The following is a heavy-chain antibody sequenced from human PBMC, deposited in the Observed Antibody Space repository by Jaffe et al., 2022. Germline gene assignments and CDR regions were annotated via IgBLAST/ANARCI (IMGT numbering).Heavy chain of an antibody. J-gene: IGHJ4*02. CDR3: TRDSVAFSGYYSSFDY. CDR1: GFTFGDYA. CDR2: IRSKAYGGTT. D-gene: IGHD3-22*01. Sequence: EVQLVESGGGLVQPGRSLRLSCTASGFTFGDYAMSWFRQAPGKGLEWVGFIRSKAYGGTTEYAASVKGRFTISRDDSKSIAYLQMNSLKTEDTAVYYCTRDSVAFSGYYSSFDYWGQGTLVTVSS. V-gene: IGHV3-49*03.